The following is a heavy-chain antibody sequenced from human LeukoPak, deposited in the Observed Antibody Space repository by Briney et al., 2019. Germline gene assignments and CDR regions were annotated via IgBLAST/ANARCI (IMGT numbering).Heavy chain of an antibody. Sequence: SETLSLTCTVSGGSIRSYYWSWIRQPPGKGLEWIGYIYYSGSTIYNPSLKSRVTISVDTSKNQVSLKLSSVTAADTAVYYCARVRGSSGSYEYYHYMDVWGKGTTVTISS. CDR3: ARVRGSSGSYEYYHYMDV. D-gene: IGHD1-26*01. CDR2: IYYSGST. J-gene: IGHJ6*03. CDR1: GGSIRSYY. V-gene: IGHV4-59*01.